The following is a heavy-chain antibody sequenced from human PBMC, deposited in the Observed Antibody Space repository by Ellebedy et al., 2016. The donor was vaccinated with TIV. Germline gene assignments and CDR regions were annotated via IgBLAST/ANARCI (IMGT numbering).Heavy chain of an antibody. CDR3: TTDIQAAPYGMDV. V-gene: IGHV3-15*01. CDR1: GFTFSNAW. D-gene: IGHD2-2*01. CDR2: IKSKTDGGTT. Sequence: GESLKISCAASGFTFSNAWMSWVRQAPGKGLEWVGRIKSKTDGGTTDYAAPVKGRFTISRDDSKTTLYLQMNSLKTEDTAVYYCTTDIQAAPYGMDVWGQGTTVTVSS. J-gene: IGHJ6*02.